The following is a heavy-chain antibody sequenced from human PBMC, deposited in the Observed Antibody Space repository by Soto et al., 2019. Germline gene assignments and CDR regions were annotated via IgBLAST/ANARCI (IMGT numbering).Heavy chain of an antibody. Sequence: GESLKISCKGSGYSFTSYWIGWVRQMPGKGLEWMGIIYPGDSDTRYSPSFQGQVTISADKSISTAYLQWSSLKASDTAMYYCARADYGDYLQWGYFDYWGQGTLVTVSS. CDR1: GYSFTSYW. D-gene: IGHD4-17*01. V-gene: IGHV5-51*01. CDR2: IYPGDSDT. J-gene: IGHJ4*02. CDR3: ARADYGDYLQWGYFDY.